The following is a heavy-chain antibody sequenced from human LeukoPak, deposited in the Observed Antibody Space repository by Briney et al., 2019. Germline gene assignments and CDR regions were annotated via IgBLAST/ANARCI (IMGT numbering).Heavy chain of an antibody. D-gene: IGHD3-3*01. J-gene: IGHJ4*02. CDR1: GFTFSSYG. CDR2: IWNDGSDK. Sequence: GRSLRLSCAASGFTFSSYGMHWARQAPGKGLEWVAVIWNDGSDKYYADSVKGRFTISRDNSKNTLYLQMNSLRAEDTAVYYCARPGYYDFWSGYYTDFDYWGQGTLVTVSS. CDR3: ARPGYYDFWSGYYTDFDY. V-gene: IGHV3-33*01.